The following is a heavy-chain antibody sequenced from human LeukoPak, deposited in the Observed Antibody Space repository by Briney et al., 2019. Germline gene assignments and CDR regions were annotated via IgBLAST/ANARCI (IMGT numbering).Heavy chain of an antibody. J-gene: IGHJ4*02. D-gene: IGHD3-16*01. Sequence: GRSLRLSCAASGFTFSSYGMHWVRQAPGKGLEWVAVISYDGSNKYYADSVKGRFTISGDNSKNTLYLQMNSLRAEDTAVYYCAKGGSYYDYWGQGTLVTVSS. CDR3: AKGGSYYDY. CDR2: ISYDGSNK. CDR1: GFTFSSYG. V-gene: IGHV3-30*18.